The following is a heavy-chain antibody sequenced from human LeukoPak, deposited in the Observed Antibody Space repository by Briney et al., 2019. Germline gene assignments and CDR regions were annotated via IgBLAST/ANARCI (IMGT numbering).Heavy chain of an antibody. D-gene: IGHD3-3*01. CDR2: ISSSGSTI. V-gene: IGHV3-11*01. CDR3: AKDGGSDYDFWSGYYPYYMDV. Sequence: KPGGSLRLSCAASGFTFSDYYMSWIRQAPGKGLEWVSYISSSGSTIYYADSVKGRFTISRDNSKNTLYLQMNSLRAEDTAVYYCAKDGGSDYDFWSGYYPYYMDVWGKGTTVTVSS. CDR1: GFTFSDYY. J-gene: IGHJ6*03.